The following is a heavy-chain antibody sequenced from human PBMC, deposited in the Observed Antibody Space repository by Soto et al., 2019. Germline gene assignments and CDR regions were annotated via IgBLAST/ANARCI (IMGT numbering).Heavy chain of an antibody. V-gene: IGHV4-39*07. CDR2: IHYSGST. D-gene: IGHD3-22*01. J-gene: IGHJ4*02. CDR3: ARMNYYDTSGYPFDY. CDR1: GGSISIGTDY. Sequence: SETLSLTCDVSGGSISIGTDYWGWIRQPPGKGLEWIGNIHYSGSTNYNPSLKSRLNISVDTSKNQFSLKLNSVTAADTAVYYCARMNYYDTSGYPFDYWGQGMMVTVSS.